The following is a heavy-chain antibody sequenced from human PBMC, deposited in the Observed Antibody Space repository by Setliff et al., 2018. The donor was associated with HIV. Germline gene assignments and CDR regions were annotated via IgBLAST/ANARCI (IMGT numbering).Heavy chain of an antibody. CDR2: ANHSGNT. CDR3: ARGFGDFSSTIYYYYGMDV. Sequence: ETLSLTCAVYGGSLGGYYWSWIRQPPGKGLEWIGEANHSGNTNYIPSLKSRVTIALDMSKNQFSLNLSSVTAADTAVYYCARGFGDFSSTIYYYYGMDVWGQGTTVTVSS. J-gene: IGHJ6*02. CDR1: GGSLGGYY. V-gene: IGHV4-34*01. D-gene: IGHD3-10*01.